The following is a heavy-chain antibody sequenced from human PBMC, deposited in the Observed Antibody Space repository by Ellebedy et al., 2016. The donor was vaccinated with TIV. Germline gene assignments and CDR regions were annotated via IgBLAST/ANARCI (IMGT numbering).Heavy chain of an antibody. D-gene: IGHD3-16*01. CDR1: GFTFSSYG. Sequence: GESLKISCAASGFTFSSYGMHWVRQAPGKGLEWVAVIWYGGGNKDYADSVKGRFTISRDNSKNTLYLQMNSLRAEDTAVYYCARDREGNAYGINYYFDYWGQGTLVTVSS. CDR3: ARDREGNAYGINYYFDY. V-gene: IGHV3-33*01. CDR2: IWYGGGNK. J-gene: IGHJ4*02.